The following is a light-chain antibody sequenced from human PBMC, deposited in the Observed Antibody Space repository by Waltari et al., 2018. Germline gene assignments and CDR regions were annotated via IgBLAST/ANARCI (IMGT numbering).Light chain of an antibody. CDR3: QQYNSYSLLT. J-gene: IGKJ4*01. V-gene: IGKV1-5*03. CDR1: QSISNW. CDR2: KAS. Sequence: DIQMTQSPSTLSASVGHRITIPCRASQSISNWLAWYQQKPGKAPKLLIYKASTLESGVPSRFSGSGSGTEFTLTISSLQPDDFATYYCQQYNSYSLLTFGGGTKVEIK.